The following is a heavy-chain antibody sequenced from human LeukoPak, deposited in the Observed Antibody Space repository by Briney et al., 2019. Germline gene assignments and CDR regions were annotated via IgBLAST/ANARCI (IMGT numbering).Heavy chain of an antibody. Sequence: GRSLRLSCVASGFSVSSFGVHWVRQAPGKGLKWVAVLWANGGNKYYADSVEGRFTISRDNSKNTVYLQMNSLGPEDTGVYYCTKERPAAMSGGDMDVWGQGTTVTVSS. CDR2: LWANGGNK. D-gene: IGHD2-2*01. V-gene: IGHV3-33*06. CDR3: TKERPAAMSGGDMDV. J-gene: IGHJ6*02. CDR1: GFSVSSFG.